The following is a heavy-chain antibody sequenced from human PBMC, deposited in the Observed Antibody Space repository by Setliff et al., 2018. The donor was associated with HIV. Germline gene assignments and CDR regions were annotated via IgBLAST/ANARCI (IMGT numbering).Heavy chain of an antibody. CDR1: GFTFGSYA. J-gene: IGHJ4*02. V-gene: IGHV3-30*04. Sequence: GGSLRLSCVVSGFTFGSYAMHWVRQAPGKGLEWVAVISYDGSYNYYADSVKGRFTISRDNSKNTVYLQMNSLRAEDTAVYYCAKTSNTGYLFCSDYWGQGTLVTVSS. D-gene: IGHD3-9*01. CDR2: ISYDGSYN. CDR3: AKTSNTGYLFCSDY.